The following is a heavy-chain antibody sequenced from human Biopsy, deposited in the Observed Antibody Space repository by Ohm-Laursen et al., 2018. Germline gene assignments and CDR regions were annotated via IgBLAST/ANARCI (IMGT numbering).Heavy chain of an antibody. CDR3: ARDRGYYSDRTVPGYFDL. V-gene: IGHV4-59*01. D-gene: IGHD3-22*01. CDR1: GDSISSYY. Sequence: PLSLTCTVSGDSISSYYGSWIRQPPGKGLQWIGYVYYTGSTDYNPSLQSRVTISVDTSKNHFSLRLRSVTPADTAIYYCARDRGYYSDRTVPGYFDLWGRGTLVTVSS. CDR2: VYYTGST. J-gene: IGHJ2*01.